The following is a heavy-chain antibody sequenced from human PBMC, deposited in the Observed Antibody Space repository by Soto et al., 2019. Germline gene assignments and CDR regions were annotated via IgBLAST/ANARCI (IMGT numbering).Heavy chain of an antibody. J-gene: IGHJ4*02. CDR3: AKGSKFTIFSPNDY. Sequence: VQLLESGGGLVQPGGSLRLSCAASGFTFSTYAMAWVRQAPGKGLEWVSALSGNSGTTYSADSVKGRFTISRDNSRNTLYLQMSILRADDTALYYCAKGSKFTIFSPNDYWGQGTLVTVSS. CDR2: LSGNSGTT. V-gene: IGHV3-23*01. CDR1: GFTFSTYA. D-gene: IGHD3-3*01.